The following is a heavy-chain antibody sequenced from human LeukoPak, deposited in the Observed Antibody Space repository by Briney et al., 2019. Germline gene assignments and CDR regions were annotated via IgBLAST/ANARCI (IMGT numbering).Heavy chain of an antibody. J-gene: IGHJ6*04. V-gene: IGHV3-48*03. D-gene: IGHD3-10*01. CDR3: AREAFTMVRGVEVYGVDV. CDR1: GFTFSSYE. Sequence: GGSLRLSCAASGFTFSSYEMNWVRQAPEKGLEWVSYISSSGSTIYYADSVKGRFTISRDNAKNSLYLQMNSLRAEDTAVYYCAREAFTMVRGVEVYGVDVWGKGTTVTVSS. CDR2: ISSSGSTI.